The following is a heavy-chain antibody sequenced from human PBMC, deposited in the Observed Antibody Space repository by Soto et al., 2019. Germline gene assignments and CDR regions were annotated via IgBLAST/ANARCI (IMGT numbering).Heavy chain of an antibody. CDR3: ARGLLDGYDILTDSLNWFDP. J-gene: IGHJ5*02. Sequence: QVQLVQSGAEVKKPGSSVKVSCKASGGTFSSYAISWVRQAPGQGLEWMGGIIPIFGTANYAQKFQGRVTITADESTSTAYMELSSLRSEDTAVYYCARGLLDGYDILTDSLNWFDPWGQGTLVTVSS. V-gene: IGHV1-69*01. CDR1: GGTFSSYA. D-gene: IGHD3-9*01. CDR2: IIPIFGTA.